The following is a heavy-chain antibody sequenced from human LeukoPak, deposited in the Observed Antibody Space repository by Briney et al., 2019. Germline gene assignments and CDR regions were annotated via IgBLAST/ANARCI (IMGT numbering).Heavy chain of an antibody. CDR3: ARETDGLGYYYYGMDV. CDR2: IYHSGST. Sequence: SQTLSLTCAVSGGSISSGGYSWSWIRQPPGKGLEWIGYIYHSGSTYYNPSLKSRVTISVDRSKNQFSLKLSSVTAADTAVYYCARETDGLGYYYYGMDVWGQGTTVTVSS. D-gene: IGHD5-24*01. J-gene: IGHJ6*02. CDR1: GGSISSGGYS. V-gene: IGHV4-30-2*01.